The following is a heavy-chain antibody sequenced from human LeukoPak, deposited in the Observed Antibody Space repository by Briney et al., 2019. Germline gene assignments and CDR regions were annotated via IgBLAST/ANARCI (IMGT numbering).Heavy chain of an antibody. CDR2: INHSGST. V-gene: IGHV4-34*01. J-gene: IGHJ4*02. Sequence: PSETLSLTCAVYGGSFSGYYWSWIRQPPGKGLEWIGEINHSGSTNYNPSLKSRVTISVDTSKNQFSLKLSSVTAADTAVYYCARHASGWYYFDYWGQGTLVTVSS. D-gene: IGHD6-19*01. CDR3: ARHASGWYYFDY. CDR1: GGSFSGYY.